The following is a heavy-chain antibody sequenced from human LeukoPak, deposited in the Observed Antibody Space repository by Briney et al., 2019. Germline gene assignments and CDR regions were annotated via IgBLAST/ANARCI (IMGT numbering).Heavy chain of an antibody. V-gene: IGHV1-69*13. CDR3: ARAGDDEHYYYYYMDV. CDR1: GGTFSSYA. D-gene: IGHD2-21*02. CDR2: IIPIFGTA. J-gene: IGHJ6*03. Sequence: SVKVSCKASGGTFSSYAISWVRQAPGQGLEWMGGIIPIFGTANYAQKFQGRVTITADESTSTAYMELSSLRSEDTAVYYCARAGDDEHYYYYYMDVWGKGTTVTVPS.